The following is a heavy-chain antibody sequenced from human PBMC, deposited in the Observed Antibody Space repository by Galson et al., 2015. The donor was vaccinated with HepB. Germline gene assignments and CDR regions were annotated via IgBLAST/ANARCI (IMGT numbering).Heavy chain of an antibody. Sequence: SLRLSCATSGFTFSDYGMSWVRQAPGKGLEWVSAITGSGDTTYYADSVMGRFTISRDNSKTTLYLQMNSLRVEGTAVYYCARGGFCAGTSCYQGDYWGQGTLVTVSS. CDR2: ITGSGDTT. CDR1: GFTFSDYG. CDR3: ARGGFCAGTSCYQGDY. J-gene: IGHJ4*02. V-gene: IGHV3-23*01. D-gene: IGHD2-2*01.